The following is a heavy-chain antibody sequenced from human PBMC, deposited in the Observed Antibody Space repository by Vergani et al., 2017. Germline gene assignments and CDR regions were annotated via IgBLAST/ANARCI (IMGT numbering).Heavy chain of an antibody. CDR2: INPSGGHT. CDR3: ARGDYGILTGYRY. Sequence: QVQVVQSGAEVKKSGASVKVSCKTSGYTFSNYYMHWVRQAPGQGLEWMGIINPSGGHTNYAQKFQGRVTMTRGTSTSTVDNELSSLRSEDTAIYYCARGDYGILTGYRYWGQGTLVTVSA. CDR1: GYTFSNYY. J-gene: IGHJ4*02. D-gene: IGHD3-9*01. V-gene: IGHV1-46*03.